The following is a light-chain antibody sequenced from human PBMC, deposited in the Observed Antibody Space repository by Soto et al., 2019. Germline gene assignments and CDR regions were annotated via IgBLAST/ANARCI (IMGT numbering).Light chain of an antibody. CDR3: CSFTTTSTHV. V-gene: IGLV2-14*01. Sequence: QSALTQPASLSGSPGQSITNSCTGTSSDIGAYDYVSWFQQHPGKAPKLMISEVNNRPSGVSNRFSGSKSGNTAYLTISGLQVEDEAEYFCCSFTTTSTHVFGTGTKLTVL. J-gene: IGLJ1*01. CDR2: EVN. CDR1: SSDIGAYDY.